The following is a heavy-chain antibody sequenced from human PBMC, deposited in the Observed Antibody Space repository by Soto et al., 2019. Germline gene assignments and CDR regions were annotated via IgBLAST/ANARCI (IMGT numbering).Heavy chain of an antibody. V-gene: IGHV1-8*01. CDR2: KNPNSGNT. Sequence: GASVKVSCKASGYTFTSYDINWVRQATGQGLEWMGWKNPNSGNTGYAQKFQGRVTMTRNTSISTAYMELSSLRSEDTAVYYCARAQSSLLWFGELLYTPFDYWGQGTLVTVSS. J-gene: IGHJ4*02. CDR1: GYTFTSYD. CDR3: ARAQSSLLWFGELLYTPFDY. D-gene: IGHD3-10*01.